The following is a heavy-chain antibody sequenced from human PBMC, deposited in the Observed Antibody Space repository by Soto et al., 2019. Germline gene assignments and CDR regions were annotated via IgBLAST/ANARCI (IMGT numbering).Heavy chain of an antibody. D-gene: IGHD6-25*01. CDR3: ARDKARLQIGGNYYYAMDV. CDR2: IIPIFPTT. V-gene: IGHV1-69*12. J-gene: IGHJ6*02. Sequence: QVQLVQSGAEVKKPGSSVTVSCKASGGTFGSSAISWVRQAPGQGLEWMGGIIPIFPTTDYAQKFQGRVMIAADEATSTAYMELTSLRSEDTAVYYCARDKARLQIGGNYYYAMDVWGQGTTVTVSS. CDR1: GGTFGSSA.